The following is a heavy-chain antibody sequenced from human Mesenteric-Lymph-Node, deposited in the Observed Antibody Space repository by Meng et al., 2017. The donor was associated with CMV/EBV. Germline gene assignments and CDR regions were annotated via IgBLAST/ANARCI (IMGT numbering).Heavy chain of an antibody. CDR1: GFTFSSYW. Sequence: GGSLRLSCAASGFTFSSYWMSWVRQAPGKGLEWVSVIYSGGSTYYADSVKGRFTISRDNSKNTLYLQMNSLRAEDTAVYYCARGGYCSSSSCPWYFDLWGRGTLVTVSS. CDR3: ARGGYCSSSSCPWYFDL. CDR2: IYSGGST. J-gene: IGHJ2*01. V-gene: IGHV3-53*01. D-gene: IGHD2-2*01.